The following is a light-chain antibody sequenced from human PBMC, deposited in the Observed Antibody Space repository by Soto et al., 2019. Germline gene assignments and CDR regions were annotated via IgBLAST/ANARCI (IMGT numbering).Light chain of an antibody. CDR3: QQYNSYRT. CDR1: QSVRSW. CDR2: DGS. Sequence: DIQMTQSPSTLSASVGDRVTITCRASQSVRSWLAWYQQKPGKAPKLLIFDGSTLESGVPSRFSGSGSGTEFTLTINSLQPDDSATYYCQQYNSYRTFGQGTKVEV. J-gene: IGKJ1*01. V-gene: IGKV1-5*01.